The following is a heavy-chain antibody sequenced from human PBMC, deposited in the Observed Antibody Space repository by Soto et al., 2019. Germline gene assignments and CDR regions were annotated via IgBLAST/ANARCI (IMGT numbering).Heavy chain of an antibody. J-gene: IGHJ5*02. CDR1: GGSISSSSYF. D-gene: IGHD2-21*02. Sequence: QLQLQESGPGLVKPSETLSLTCTVSGGSISSSSYFWGWIGQPPGKGLEWIGSIYYSGSTYYNPSHKRRVTVSVDTSKNQFSLKLSSVTAADTAVYYFARQPSDFWFDPWGQGTLVTVSS. CDR2: IYYSGST. CDR3: ARQPSDFWFDP. V-gene: IGHV4-39*01.